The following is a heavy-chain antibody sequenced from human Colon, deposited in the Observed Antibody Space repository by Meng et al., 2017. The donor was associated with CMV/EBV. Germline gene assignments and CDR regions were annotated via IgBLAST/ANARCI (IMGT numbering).Heavy chain of an antibody. D-gene: IGHD3-22*01. CDR2: INPNSGGT. V-gene: IGHV1-2*02. J-gene: IGHJ4*02. CDR1: GYTFTGYY. Sequence: SVQVSCKASGYTFTGYYMHWVRQAPGQGREWMGWINPNSGGTNYAQKIQGRVTMTRDTSISTAYMELSRLRSDDTAVYYCARGDSSGYWGGYWGQGTVVTVSS. CDR3: ARGDSSGYWGGY.